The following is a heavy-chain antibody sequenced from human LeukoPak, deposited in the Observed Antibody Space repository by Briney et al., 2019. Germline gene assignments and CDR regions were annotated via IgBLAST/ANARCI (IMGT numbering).Heavy chain of an antibody. D-gene: IGHD4-17*01. CDR3: ARDESGDYGDYQADY. CDR1: GGTXSSYA. CDR2: IIPIFGTA. V-gene: IGHV1-69*01. J-gene: IGHJ4*02. Sequence: ASVKVSCKASGGTXSSYAISGVRQAPGQGLEWMGGIIPIFGTANYAQKFQGRVTITADESTSTAYTELSSLRSEDTAVYYCARDESGDYGDYQADYWGQGTLVTVSS.